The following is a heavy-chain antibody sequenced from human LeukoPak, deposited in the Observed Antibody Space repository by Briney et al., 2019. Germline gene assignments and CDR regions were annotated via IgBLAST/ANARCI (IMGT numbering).Heavy chain of an antibody. J-gene: IGHJ5*02. D-gene: IGHD6-19*01. CDR1: GFAFSSYW. V-gene: IGHV3-74*01. CDR3: ARDPFGYSSGASWFDP. Sequence: GGSLRLSCAASGFAFSSYWMHWVREAPGHGLGWVSRINSDGSGTVYSNSVNARFTISRDNAKNTLYMQMNSLRAEETAVYYCARDPFGYSSGASWFDPWGQGTLVTVS. CDR2: INSDGSGT.